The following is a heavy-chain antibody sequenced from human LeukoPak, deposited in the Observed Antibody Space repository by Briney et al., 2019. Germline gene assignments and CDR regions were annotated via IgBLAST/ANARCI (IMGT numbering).Heavy chain of an antibody. V-gene: IGHV3-13*01. CDR3: ARIGAPGHCGGDCYSGDY. D-gene: IGHD2-21*02. CDR1: GFTFSNYD. CDR2: IGTLGDT. J-gene: IGHJ4*02. Sequence: GGSLRLSCAASGFTFSNYDMHWVRQAAGKGLEWVSAIGTLGDTHYLDSVKGRFVISREDAKNTLYLQMNSLRAGDTAVYYCARIGAPGHCGGDCYSGDYWGQGTLVTVSS.